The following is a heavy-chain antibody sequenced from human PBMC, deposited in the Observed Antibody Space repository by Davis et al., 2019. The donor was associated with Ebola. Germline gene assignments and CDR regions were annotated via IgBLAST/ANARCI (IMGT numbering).Heavy chain of an antibody. V-gene: IGHV3-48*02. D-gene: IGHD2-21*02. Sequence: GESLKISCAASGFTFSAFSMNWVRQAPGKGLEWISHISVDRGTTNYADSVRGRFTISRDNVKNSLYLQLNSLRDEDRAVYYCARGVDYGFDVWGQGTVATVSS. J-gene: IGHJ3*01. CDR3: ARGVDYGFDV. CDR2: ISVDRGTT. CDR1: GFTFSAFS.